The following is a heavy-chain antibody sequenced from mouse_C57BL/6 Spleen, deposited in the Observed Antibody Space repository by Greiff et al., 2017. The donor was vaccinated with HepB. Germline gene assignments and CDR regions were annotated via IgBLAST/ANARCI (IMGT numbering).Heavy chain of an antibody. CDR2: IYHRSGNT. Sequence: QVQLQQSGAELARPGASVKLSCKASGYTFTSYGISWVKQRTGQGLEWIGEIYHRSGNTYYNEKFKGKATLTADKSSSTAYMELRSLTSEDSAVYFCARTTVVEDYFDYWGQGTTLTVSS. D-gene: IGHD1-1*01. CDR3: ARTTVVEDYFDY. CDR1: GYTFTSYG. J-gene: IGHJ2*01. V-gene: IGHV1-81*01.